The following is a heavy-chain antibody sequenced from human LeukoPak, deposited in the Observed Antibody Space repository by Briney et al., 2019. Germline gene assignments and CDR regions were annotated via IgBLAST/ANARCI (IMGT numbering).Heavy chain of an antibody. Sequence: ASVKVSCKASGYTFTGYYMHWVRQAPGQGLEWMGWINPNSGGTNYAQKFQGRVTMTRDTSISTAYMELSRLRSDDTAVCYCASAPPSKGGADYWGQGDLVTVSS. V-gene: IGHV1-2*02. CDR1: GYTFTGYY. CDR3: ASAPPSKGGADY. D-gene: IGHD4-4*01. CDR2: INPNSGGT. J-gene: IGHJ4*02.